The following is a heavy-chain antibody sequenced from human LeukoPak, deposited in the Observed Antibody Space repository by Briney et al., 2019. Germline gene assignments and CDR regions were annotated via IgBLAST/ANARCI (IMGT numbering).Heavy chain of an antibody. J-gene: IGHJ5*02. V-gene: IGHV1-3*01. CDR1: GYTFTSYA. CDR2: INAGNGNT. D-gene: IGHD2-15*01. Sequence: ASVKVSCKASGYTFTSYAMHWVRQAPGQRLEWMGWINAGNGNTKYSQKFQGRVTITRDTSASTAYMELSSPRSEDTAVYYCARAPSGYCSGGSCYSSWFDPWGQGTLVTVSS. CDR3: ARAPSGYCSGGSCYSSWFDP.